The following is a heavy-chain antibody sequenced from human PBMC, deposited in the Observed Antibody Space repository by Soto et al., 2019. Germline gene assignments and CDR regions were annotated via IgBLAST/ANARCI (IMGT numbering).Heavy chain of an antibody. D-gene: IGHD2-21*02. J-gene: IGHJ1*01. Sequence: SETLSLTCTVSGGSISSYYWSWIRQPPGKGLEWIGYIYYSGSTNYNPSLKSRVTISVDTSKNQFSLKLSSVTAADTAVYYCATLQQNAYCGGDCGYFQHWGQGTLVTVSS. CDR2: IYYSGST. CDR3: ATLQQNAYCGGDCGYFQH. CDR1: GGSISSYY. V-gene: IGHV4-59*01.